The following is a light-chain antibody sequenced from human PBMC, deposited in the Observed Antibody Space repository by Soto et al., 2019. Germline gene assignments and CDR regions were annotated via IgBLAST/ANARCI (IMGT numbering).Light chain of an antibody. Sequence: QSALAQPASVSGSPEQSVTISCTGTSSDVGTYNLVSWYQQHPGKAPKLIIYEVTERPSGVSNRFSGSKFGNTASLTISGLLPEDEADYYCCSYGGNDWVFGGGTQLTVL. CDR3: CSYGGNDWV. V-gene: IGLV2-23*02. CDR1: SSDVGTYNL. CDR2: EVT. J-gene: IGLJ3*02.